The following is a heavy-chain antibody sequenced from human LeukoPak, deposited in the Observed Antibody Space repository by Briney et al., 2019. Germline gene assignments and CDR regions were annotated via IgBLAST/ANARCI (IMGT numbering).Heavy chain of an antibody. CDR1: GFTFSDYY. J-gene: IGHJ4*02. CDR2: ISSSGSTI. CDR3: ARVAAGYSVNYFDY. Sequence: GGSLRLSCAASGFTFSDYYMSWIRQASGKGLEWVSYISSSGSTIYYADSVKGRFTISRDNAKNSLYLQMNSLRAEDTAVYYCARVAAGYSVNYFDYWGQGTLVTVSS. V-gene: IGHV3-11*01. D-gene: IGHD4-23*01.